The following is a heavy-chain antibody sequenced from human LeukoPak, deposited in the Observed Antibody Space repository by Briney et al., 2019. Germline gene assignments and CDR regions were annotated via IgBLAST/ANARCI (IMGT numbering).Heavy chain of an antibody. CDR2: ISGRNNYT. CDR1: GFTFRTYS. Sequence: GGSLRLSCAASGFTFRTYSMHWVRQAPGKGLEWVSYISGRNNYTNYADSVKGRFTISRDNAKKSLYLQMNSLRVEDTAVYYCARDSSRTFDSWGQGARVTVSS. CDR3: ARDSSRTFDS. J-gene: IGHJ4*02. D-gene: IGHD1-1*01. V-gene: IGHV3-21*05.